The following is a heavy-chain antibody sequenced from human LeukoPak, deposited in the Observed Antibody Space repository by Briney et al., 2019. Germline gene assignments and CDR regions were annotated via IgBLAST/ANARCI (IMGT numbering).Heavy chain of an antibody. CDR2: IYYSGST. V-gene: IGHV4-59*01. CDR1: GGSISSYY. D-gene: IGHD3-22*01. Sequence: PSETLSLTCTVSGGSISSYYWSWIRQPPGKGLEWIGYIYYSGSTNYNPSLKSRVTISVDTSKNQFSLKLSSVTAADTAVYYCARAPYYYDSSGEGVWGQGTLVTVSS. J-gene: IGHJ4*02. CDR3: ARAPYYYDSSGEGV.